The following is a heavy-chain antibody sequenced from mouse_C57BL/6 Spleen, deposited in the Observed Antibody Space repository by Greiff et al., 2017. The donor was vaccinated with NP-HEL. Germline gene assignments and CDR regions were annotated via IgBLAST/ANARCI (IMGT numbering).Heavy chain of an antibody. V-gene: IGHV3-1*01. J-gene: IGHJ1*03. CDR3: ARDTIVTTSWYFDV. CDR1: GYSITSGYD. D-gene: IGHD2-5*01. CDR2: ISYSGST. Sequence: EVMLVESGPGMVKPSQSLSLTCTVTGYSITSGYDWHWIRHFPGNKLEWMGYISYSGSTNYNPSLKSRISITHDTSKNHFFLKLNSVTTEDTATYYCARDTIVTTSWYFDVWGTGTTVTVSS.